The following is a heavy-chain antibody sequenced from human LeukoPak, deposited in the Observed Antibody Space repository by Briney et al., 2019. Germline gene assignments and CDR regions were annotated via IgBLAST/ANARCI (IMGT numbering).Heavy chain of an antibody. CDR2: IYSTGTT. CDR3: AREARSGYEGFWSDP. Sequence: SETLSLTCTVSGGSMNQYYWNWIRQPAGKGLEWIGRIYSTGTTYYKPSLKSRVTMSVDTSHNQFFLKLNSVTAADTAVYYCAREARSGYEGFWSDPWGQGTVVTVSS. CDR1: GGSMNQYY. V-gene: IGHV4-4*07. J-gene: IGHJ5*02. D-gene: IGHD5-12*01.